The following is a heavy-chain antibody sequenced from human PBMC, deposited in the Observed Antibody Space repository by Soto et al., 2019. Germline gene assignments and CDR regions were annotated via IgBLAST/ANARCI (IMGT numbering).Heavy chain of an antibody. D-gene: IGHD3-3*01. Sequence: GGSLRLSCALSGFTFTSYAMSWVRQAPGKGLKWVSTVGGSGGSTYYADSVKGRFTISRDNAKNTLFLQMNSLRAEDPAVYYCAKGGYDFWSGYPCFANWGLGTLVTVSS. CDR3: AKGGYDFWSGYPCFAN. CDR1: GFTFTSYA. CDR2: VGGSGGST. J-gene: IGHJ4*02. V-gene: IGHV3-23*01.